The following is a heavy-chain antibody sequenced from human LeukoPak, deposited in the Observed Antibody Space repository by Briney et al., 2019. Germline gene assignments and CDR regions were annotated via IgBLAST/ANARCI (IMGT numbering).Heavy chain of an antibody. CDR2: INSDETST. CDR1: GFTFSFYR. V-gene: IGHV3-74*01. D-gene: IGHD4-23*01. J-gene: IGHJ4*02. Sequence: GGSLRLSCAASGFTFSFYRMHWVRQAPGKGLVWVSRINSDETSTNYADSVRGRFTISRDNAKNTLYLQMNSLRAEDTAVYYCARGGNYVGFDYWGQGTLVTVSS. CDR3: ARGGNYVGFDY.